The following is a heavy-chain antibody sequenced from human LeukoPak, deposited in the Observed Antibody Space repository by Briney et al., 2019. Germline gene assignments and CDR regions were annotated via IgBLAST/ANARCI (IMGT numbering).Heavy chain of an antibody. D-gene: IGHD3-10*01. CDR2: IRYDGSNK. V-gene: IGHV3-30*02. Sequence: GGSLRLSCAASGFTFSSYGMHWVRQAPGKGLEWVAFIRYDGSNKYYADSVKGRFTISRDNSKNTLYLQMNSLRAEDTAVYYCAKGSPMVRGVNSGYYFDYWGQGTLVTVSS. J-gene: IGHJ4*02. CDR3: AKGSPMVRGVNSGYYFDY. CDR1: GFTFSSYG.